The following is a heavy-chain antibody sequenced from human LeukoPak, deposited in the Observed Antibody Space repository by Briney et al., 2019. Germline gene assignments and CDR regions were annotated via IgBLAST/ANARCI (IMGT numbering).Heavy chain of an antibody. CDR2: IYSGGST. CDR3: ARSTTAMDPFDY. Sequence: GGSLTLSCTASGYTVSRNYMSCVRQAPGEGLEWVSVIYSGGSTYYADSVKGRFTISRDNSKNTLYFQMNSLRAEDTAVYYCARSTTAMDPFDYWGQGTLVTVSS. D-gene: IGHD5-18*01. CDR1: GYTVSRNY. V-gene: IGHV3-53*01. J-gene: IGHJ4*02.